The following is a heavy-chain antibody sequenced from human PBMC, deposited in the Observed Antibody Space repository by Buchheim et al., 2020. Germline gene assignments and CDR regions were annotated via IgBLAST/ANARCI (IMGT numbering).Heavy chain of an antibody. J-gene: IGHJ6*02. Sequence: EVQLVESGGGLVQPGGSLRLSCAASGFTFSSYWMSWVRQAPGKGLEWVSYISSSGSTIYYADSVKGRFTISRDNAKNSLYLQMNSLRAEDTAVYYCAREGYYYDSSGYLGDYYYYGMDVWGQGTT. CDR3: AREGYYYDSSGYLGDYYYYGMDV. CDR2: ISSSGSTI. D-gene: IGHD3-22*01. CDR1: GFTFSSYW. V-gene: IGHV3-48*04.